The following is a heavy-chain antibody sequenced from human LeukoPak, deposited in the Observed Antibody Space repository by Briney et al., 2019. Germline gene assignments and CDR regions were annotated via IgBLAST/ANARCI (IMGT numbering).Heavy chain of an antibody. J-gene: IGHJ4*02. V-gene: IGHV3-74*01. CDR3: AKDHYWSIDY. Sequence: GGFLRLSCAASGFDFSSNWMHWVRHAPGQGLVWVSRIKGDGISTNYADSVKGRFTISRDIAKNTLYLQMNSLRAEDTGVYYCAKDHYWSIDYWGRGTLVTVSS. CDR2: IKGDGIST. D-gene: IGHD3-3*01. CDR1: GFDFSSNW.